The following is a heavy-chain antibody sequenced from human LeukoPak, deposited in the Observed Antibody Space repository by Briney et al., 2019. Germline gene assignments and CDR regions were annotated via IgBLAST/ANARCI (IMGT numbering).Heavy chain of an antibody. V-gene: IGHV3-49*04. CDR3: TRVPYNWNYFDY. J-gene: IGHJ4*02. CDR2: IRSKAYGGTT. CDR1: GFTFGDYA. Sequence: GGSLRLSCTASGFTFGDYAMSWVRQAPGKGPEWVGFIRSKAYGGTTEYAASVKGRFTISRDDSKSIAYLQMDSLKTEDTAVYYCTRVPYNWNYFDYWGQGTLVTVSS. D-gene: IGHD1-20*01.